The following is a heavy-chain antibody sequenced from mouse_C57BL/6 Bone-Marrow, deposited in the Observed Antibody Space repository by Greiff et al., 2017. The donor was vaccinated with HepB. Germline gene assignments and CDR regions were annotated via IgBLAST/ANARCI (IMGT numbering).Heavy chain of an antibody. V-gene: IGHV1-7*01. Sequence: VQLQQSGAELAKPGASVKLSCKASGYTFTSYWMHWVKQRPGQGLEWIGYINPSSGYTKYNQKFKGKATLTADKSSSTAYMQLSSLTYEDSAVYYCARVTTSDYWGQGTTLTVSS. D-gene: IGHD1-1*01. CDR1: GYTFTSYW. CDR2: INPSSGYT. J-gene: IGHJ2*01. CDR3: ARVTTSDY.